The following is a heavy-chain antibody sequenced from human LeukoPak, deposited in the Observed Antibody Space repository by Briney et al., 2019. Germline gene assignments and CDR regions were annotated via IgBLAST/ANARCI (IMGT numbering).Heavy chain of an antibody. CDR2: INHSGST. J-gene: IGHJ3*02. Sequence: SETLSLTCAVYGGSFSGYYWSWIRQPPGKGLEWIGEINHSGSTNYNPSLKSRVTMSVDTSKNQFSLKLSSVTAADTAVYYCARDLYYYDSSGYNSDAFDIWGQGTMVTVSS. V-gene: IGHV4-34*01. CDR1: GGSFSGYY. D-gene: IGHD3-22*01. CDR3: ARDLYYYDSSGYNSDAFDI.